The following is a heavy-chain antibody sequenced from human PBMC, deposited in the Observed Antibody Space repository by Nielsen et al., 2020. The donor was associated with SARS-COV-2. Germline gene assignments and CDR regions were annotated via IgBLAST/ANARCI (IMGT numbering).Heavy chain of an antibody. CDR3: ARVAPALAARHLLIMDY. J-gene: IGHJ4*02. Sequence: SVKVSCKASGGTFSSYAISWVRQAPGQGLEWMGGIIPIFGTANYAQKFQGRVTITADESTSTAYMELSSLRSDDTAVYYCARVAPALAARHLLIMDYWGQGTLVTVSS. D-gene: IGHD6-6*01. CDR2: IIPIFGTA. V-gene: IGHV1-69*13. CDR1: GGTFSSYA.